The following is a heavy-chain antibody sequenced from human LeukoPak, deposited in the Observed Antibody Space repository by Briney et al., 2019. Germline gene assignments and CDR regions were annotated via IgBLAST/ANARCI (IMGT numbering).Heavy chain of an antibody. D-gene: IGHD6-19*01. V-gene: IGHV3-21*04. CDR2: MTSSTSYI. Sequence: GGSLRLSCAASGFTFSGYNMNWVRQAPGKGLEWVSSMTSSTSYIYYADSVKGRFTISRDNANNSLYLQMNSLRAEDTAVYYCARVGVAVAGTKDAFDIWGQGTMVTVSS. J-gene: IGHJ3*02. CDR3: ARVGVAVAGTKDAFDI. CDR1: GFTFSGYN.